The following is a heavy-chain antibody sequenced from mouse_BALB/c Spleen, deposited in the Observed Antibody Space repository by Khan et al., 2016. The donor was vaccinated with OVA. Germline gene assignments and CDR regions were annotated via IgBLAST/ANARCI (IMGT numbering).Heavy chain of an antibody. CDR1: GYSITRDYA. V-gene: IGHV3-2*02. J-gene: IGHJ4*01. CDR3: ASELGRYYAMDY. CDR2: ISSSGSA. D-gene: IGHD4-1*01. Sequence: EVKLLESGPGLVKPSQSLSLTCTVTGYSITRDYAWNWIRQFPGNKLEWMGYISSSGSASYNPSLKSRISITRDTSKNQFFLQLNSVTTADTATYYCASELGRYYAMDYWGQGTSVTVSS.